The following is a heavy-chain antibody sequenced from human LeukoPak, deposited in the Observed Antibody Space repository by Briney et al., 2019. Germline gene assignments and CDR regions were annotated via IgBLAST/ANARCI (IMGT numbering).Heavy chain of an antibody. J-gene: IGHJ4*02. CDR1: GFTFSSYW. CDR3: ARNSGSNPFDY. Sequence: GSLRLSCAASGFTFSSYWLSWVRQAPGKGLEWVASIEQDGSQKYYVDSVRGRFTISRDNAKNSVYLQTNSLRVGDTAVYYCARNSGSNPFDYWGQGTLVTVSS. D-gene: IGHD1-26*01. CDR2: IEQDGSQK. V-gene: IGHV3-7*01.